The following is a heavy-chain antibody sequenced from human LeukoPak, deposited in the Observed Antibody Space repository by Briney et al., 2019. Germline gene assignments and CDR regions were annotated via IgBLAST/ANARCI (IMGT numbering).Heavy chain of an antibody. V-gene: IGHV4-4*07. CDR1: GGSTSSYY. CDR3: ARHGKGVTYFYTFDI. J-gene: IGHJ3*02. CDR2: IYTSGST. Sequence: SETLSLTCTVSGGSTSSYYWSWIRQPAGKGLEWIGRIYTSGSTNYNPSLQSRVTISVDTSKNQFSLKLSSVTAADTAVYYCARHGKGVTYFYTFDIWGQGTVVAVSS. D-gene: IGHD2/OR15-2a*01.